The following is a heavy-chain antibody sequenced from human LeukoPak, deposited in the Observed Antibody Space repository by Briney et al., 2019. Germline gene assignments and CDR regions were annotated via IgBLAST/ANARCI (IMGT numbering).Heavy chain of an antibody. CDR3: ARGYCNSTRCSLDH. V-gene: IGHV3-74*01. Sequence: GGSLRLSCAASGFTFSSYWMHWVRQAPGKGLVWVSRINTDGSSTSYADSVKGRFTIFRDNSKNTLYLQMNSLRADDTAVYYCARGYCNSTRCSLDHWGQGTLVTVSS. CDR1: GFTFSSYW. D-gene: IGHD2-2*01. CDR2: INTDGSST. J-gene: IGHJ4*02.